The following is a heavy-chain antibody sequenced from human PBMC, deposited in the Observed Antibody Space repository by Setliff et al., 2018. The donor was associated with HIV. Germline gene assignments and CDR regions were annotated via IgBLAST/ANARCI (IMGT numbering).Heavy chain of an antibody. CDR3: ARKFRPGHGVDV. J-gene: IGHJ6*02. Sequence: PGGSLRLSCAASGFSFSRYWMSWVRQAPGKGLEWVASIDHFGSEENYVDSVRGRFTVSRDNTKNSLHLQLDSLSAEDAAVYFCARKFRPGHGVDVWGQGTTVTVSS. V-gene: IGHV3-7*05. D-gene: IGHD3-10*01. CDR1: GFSFSRYW. CDR2: IDHFGSEE.